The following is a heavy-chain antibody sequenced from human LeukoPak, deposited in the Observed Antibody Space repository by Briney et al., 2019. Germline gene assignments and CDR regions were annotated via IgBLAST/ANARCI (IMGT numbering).Heavy chain of an antibody. Sequence: GGSLRLSCGASGFIFNRYNMNWVRQAPGKGLERVSSIGSGGNYIYYADSVRGRFTISRDNAKNSLYLQMNSLRAEDTAVYYCARLLREYCSSTSCNRIYFDYWGQGILVTVSS. D-gene: IGHD2-2*01. J-gene: IGHJ4*02. CDR1: GFIFNRYN. V-gene: IGHV3-21*01. CDR3: ARLLREYCSSTSCNRIYFDY. CDR2: IGSGGNYI.